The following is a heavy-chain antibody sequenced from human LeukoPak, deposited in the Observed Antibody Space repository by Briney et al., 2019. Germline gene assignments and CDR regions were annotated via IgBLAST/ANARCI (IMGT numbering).Heavy chain of an antibody. Sequence: SETLSLTCAVYGGSFSGYYWGWIRQPPGKGLEWIGSMYYSGSTYYNPSLKSRVTISVDTSKNQFSLKLSSVTAADTAVYYCAIQHGYYDSSGYYPYGWFDPWGQGTLVTVSS. D-gene: IGHD3-22*01. CDR3: AIQHGYYDSSGYYPYGWFDP. V-gene: IGHV4-39*01. CDR2: MYYSGST. CDR1: GGSFSGYY. J-gene: IGHJ5*02.